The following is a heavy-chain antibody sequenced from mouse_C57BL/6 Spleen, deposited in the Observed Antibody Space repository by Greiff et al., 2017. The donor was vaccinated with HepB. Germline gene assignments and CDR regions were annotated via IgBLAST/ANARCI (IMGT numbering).Heavy chain of an antibody. CDR3: ARGRITTVVYWYFDV. D-gene: IGHD1-1*01. CDR1: GFTFSSYA. J-gene: IGHJ1*03. Sequence: EVQRVESGGGLVKPGGSLKLSCAASGFTFSSYAMSWVRQTPEKRLEWVATISAGGSYTYYPDNVKGRFTISRDNAKNNLYLQMSHLKSEDTAMYYCARGRITTVVYWYFDVWGTGTTVTVSS. CDR2: ISAGGSYT. V-gene: IGHV5-4*01.